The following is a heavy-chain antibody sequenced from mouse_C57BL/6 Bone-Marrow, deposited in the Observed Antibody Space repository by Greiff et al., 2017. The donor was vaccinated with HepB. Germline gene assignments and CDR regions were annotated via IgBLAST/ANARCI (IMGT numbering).Heavy chain of an antibody. J-gene: IGHJ2*01. CDR3: NSDGLDY. V-gene: IGHV6-3*01. CDR2: IRLKSDNYET. CDR1: GFTFSNYW. Sequence: EVQLVESGGGLVQPGGSLKLSCVASGFTFSNYWMNWVRQAPEKGLEWVAQIRLKSDNYETHYAESGRGRFTISRVDYKSSVYLKMDNLKAEDTGIYYSNSDGLDYWGQGTTLTVSS. D-gene: IGHD2-3*01.